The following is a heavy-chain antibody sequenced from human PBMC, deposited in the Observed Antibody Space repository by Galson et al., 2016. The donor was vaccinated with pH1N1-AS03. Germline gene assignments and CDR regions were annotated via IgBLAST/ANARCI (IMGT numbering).Heavy chain of an antibody. V-gene: IGHV3-64*01. CDR3: ARRRSYYDFWSGYSDY. D-gene: IGHD3-3*01. J-gene: IGHJ4*02. CDR2: ISSDASGT. CDR1: GFTFSDCA. Sequence: SLRLSCAASGFTFSDCAMHWVRQAPGKGLEYVSAISSDASGTYYANSVKGRFTISRDNSKNTVYLQVGSLRAEDMAVYYCARRRSYYDFWSGYSDYWGQGTLVTVPS.